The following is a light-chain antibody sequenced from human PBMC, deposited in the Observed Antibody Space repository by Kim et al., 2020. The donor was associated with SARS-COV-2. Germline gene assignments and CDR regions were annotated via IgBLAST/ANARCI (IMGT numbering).Light chain of an antibody. CDR2: YDS. J-gene: IGLJ2*01. Sequence: PGNAALVSWGGHSIGSKGVHWYQRKSGQAPVLVMCYDSDRPSGITERFAGSNSGNTATLTISRVEAGDEADYYCQVWDSSSDHRVVFGGGTKLTVL. CDR1: SIGSKG. V-gene: IGLV3-21*04. CDR3: QVWDSSSDHRVV.